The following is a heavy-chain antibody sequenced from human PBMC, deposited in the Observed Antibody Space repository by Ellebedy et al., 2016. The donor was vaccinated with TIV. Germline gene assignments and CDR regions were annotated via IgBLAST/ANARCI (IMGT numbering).Heavy chain of an antibody. CDR1: GYTFTSYY. CDR2: INPSGGST. J-gene: IGHJ4*02. V-gene: IGHV1-46*01. D-gene: IGHD4-17*01. Sequence: ASVKVSXKASGYTFTSYYMHWVRQAPGQGLEWMGIINPSGGSTSYAQKFQGRVTMTRDTSTSTVYMELSSLRSEDTAVYYCARVRSPMTTVTPGLDYWGQGTLVTVSS. CDR3: ARVRSPMTTVTPGLDY.